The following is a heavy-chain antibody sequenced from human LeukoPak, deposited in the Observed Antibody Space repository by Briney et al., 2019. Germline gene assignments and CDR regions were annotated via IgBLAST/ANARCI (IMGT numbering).Heavy chain of an antibody. J-gene: IGHJ5*02. Sequence: GASVKVSCKASGYTFTGYYMHWVRQAPGQGLEWMGWINPNSGGTNYAQKFQGRVTMTRDTSISTAYMELSRLRSDDTAVYYCARKGHDYGDYGGFWFDPWGQGTLVTVSS. CDR1: GYTFTGYY. CDR3: ARKGHDYGDYGGFWFDP. V-gene: IGHV1-2*02. CDR2: INPNSGGT. D-gene: IGHD4-17*01.